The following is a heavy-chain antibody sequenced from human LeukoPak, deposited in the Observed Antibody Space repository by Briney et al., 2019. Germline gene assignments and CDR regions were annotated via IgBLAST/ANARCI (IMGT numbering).Heavy chain of an antibody. CDR1: GYTFTSYG. D-gene: IGHD6-13*01. CDR2: ISAYNGNT. Sequence: ASVKVSCKASGYTFTSYGISWVRQAPGQGLEWMGWISAYNGNTNYAQKLQGRVTMTTDTSTSTAYMELRSLRPDDTAVYYCARSIAAAGIGYFQHWGQGTLVTVSS. V-gene: IGHV1-18*01. J-gene: IGHJ1*01. CDR3: ARSIAAAGIGYFQH.